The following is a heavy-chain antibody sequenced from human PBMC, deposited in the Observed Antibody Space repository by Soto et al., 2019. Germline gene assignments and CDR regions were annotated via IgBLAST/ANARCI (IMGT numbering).Heavy chain of an antibody. CDR1: GGSSSSSFYY. V-gene: IGHV4-39*01. D-gene: IGHD3-22*01. Sequence: QLQLQESGPGLVKPSETLSLTCTVSGGSSSSSFYYWGWIRQPPGQGLEWLGTIYSLGNTYYNPSLNSRVTLSVDKSKSQLFLKLSSVTAPDTAVYYCGRQIYDSSGYYYAYWGQGTLVTVSS. CDR3: GRQIYDSSGYYYAY. J-gene: IGHJ4*02. CDR2: IYSLGNT.